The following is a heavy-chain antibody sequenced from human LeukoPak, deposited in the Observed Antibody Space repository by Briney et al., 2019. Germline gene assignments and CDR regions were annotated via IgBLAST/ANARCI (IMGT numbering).Heavy chain of an antibody. CDR3: ARGPTHGYFFDY. Sequence: ASVKVSCKASRYTFTCYYMHWVRQAPGQGLEWMGWINPHSGGTNYAQKFQGRVTMTRDTSINTAYMELSRLRSDDTAVYYCARGPTHGYFFDYWGQGTLVTVSS. CDR2: INPHSGGT. CDR1: RYTFTCYY. V-gene: IGHV1-2*02. D-gene: IGHD6-13*01. J-gene: IGHJ4*02.